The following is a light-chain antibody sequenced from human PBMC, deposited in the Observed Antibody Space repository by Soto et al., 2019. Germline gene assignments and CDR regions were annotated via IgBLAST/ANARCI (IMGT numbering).Light chain of an antibody. J-gene: IGKJ4*01. CDR2: GAS. CDR1: QSISSSF. V-gene: IGKV3D-20*02. CDR3: QQRSSWPI. Sequence: EIVLTQSPVTLSLSPGERATLSCRASQSISSSFLAWYQQKPGQAPRLLIYGASSRATGIPDRFSGSGSGTDFTLTISSLEPEDFALYYCQQRSSWPIFGGGTKVDIK.